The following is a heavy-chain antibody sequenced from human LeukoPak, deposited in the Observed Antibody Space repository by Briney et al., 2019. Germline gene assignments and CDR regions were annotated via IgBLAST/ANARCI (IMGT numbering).Heavy chain of an antibody. CDR1: GFTFDDYG. CDR2: INWNGGST. J-gene: IGHJ6*03. CDR3: ARVSYYYDSSGLLYYYYYYMDV. V-gene: IGHV3-20*04. D-gene: IGHD3-22*01. Sequence: GGSLRLSCAASGFTFDDYGMSWVRQAPGKGLEWVSGINWNGGSTGYADSVKGRFTTSRDNAKNSLYLQMNSLRAEDTALYYCARVSYYYDSSGLLYYYYYYMDVWGKGTTVIVSS.